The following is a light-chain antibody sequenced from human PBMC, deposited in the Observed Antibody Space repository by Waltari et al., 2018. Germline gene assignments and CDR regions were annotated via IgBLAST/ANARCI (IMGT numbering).Light chain of an antibody. CDR3: CSYAGGSRVI. Sequence: QSALTQPASLSGSPGQSITISCAGTKNDIGTYNFVSWFQQFPGQALKLIVSEATKRPSGVSYRFSGSKSGNTASLTISGLQAEDEADYYCCSYAGGSRVIFGGGTKLTVL. CDR1: KNDIGTYNF. J-gene: IGLJ2*01. V-gene: IGLV2-23*01. CDR2: EAT.